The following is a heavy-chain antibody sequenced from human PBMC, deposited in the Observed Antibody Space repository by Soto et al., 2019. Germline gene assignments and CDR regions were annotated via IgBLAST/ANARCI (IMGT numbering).Heavy chain of an antibody. J-gene: IGHJ4*02. CDR1: GGTFSSYA. Sequence: SVKVSCKASGGTFSSYAISWVRQAPGQGLEWMGGIIPIFGTANYAQKFQGRVTITADESTSTAYMELSSLRSEDTAVYYCARPSSGYSLRFDYWGQGTLVTVSS. D-gene: IGHD3-22*01. CDR2: IIPIFGTA. CDR3: ARPSSGYSLRFDY. V-gene: IGHV1-69*13.